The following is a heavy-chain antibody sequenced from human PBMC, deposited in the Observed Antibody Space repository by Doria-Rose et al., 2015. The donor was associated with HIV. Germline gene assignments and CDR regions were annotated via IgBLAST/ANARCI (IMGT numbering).Heavy chain of an antibody. D-gene: IGHD2-2*01. V-gene: IGHV3-9*01. CDR2: ISGESGAR. Sequence: VQLVQSGGGLVQPGRSLRLSCVGSGFSFESYAMHWVRLAPGKGLEWVAGISGESGARGNADSVEVRFNISRDNAKKSVYREMRSLIPEHTTFYYCAIAAIIGPKYYFYMDVWGKGTSVTVPS. CDR1: GFSFESYA. CDR3: AIAAIIGPKYYFYMDV. J-gene: IGHJ6*03.